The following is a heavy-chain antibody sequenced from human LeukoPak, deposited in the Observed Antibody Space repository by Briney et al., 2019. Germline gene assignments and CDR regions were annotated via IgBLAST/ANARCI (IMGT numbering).Heavy chain of an antibody. CDR3: AKDPHSSGWYFTAFDY. CDR1: GFTFSNYG. J-gene: IGHJ4*02. D-gene: IGHD6-19*01. CDR2: ISYDGSNT. Sequence: PGRSLRLSCAASGFTFSNYGMHWVRQAPGKGLEWVAVISYDGSNTFYADSVKGRFTISSDNSKNTLYLQVNSLRAEDTAVYYCAKDPHSSGWYFTAFDYWGQGTLVTVSS. V-gene: IGHV3-30*18.